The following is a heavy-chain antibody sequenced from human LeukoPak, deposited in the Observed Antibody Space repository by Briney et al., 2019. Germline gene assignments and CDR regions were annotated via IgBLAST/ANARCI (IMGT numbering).Heavy chain of an antibody. V-gene: IGHV4-59*11. J-gene: IGHJ4*02. D-gene: IGHD5-24*01. Sequence: PSETLSLTCTVSGGSISSHYWSWIRQPPGKGLEWIGYIYYSGSTNYNPSLKSRVTISVDTSKNQFSLKLSSVTAADTAVYYCARAVDRDGYSLFDYWGQGTLVTVSS. CDR2: IYYSGST. CDR1: GGSISSHY. CDR3: ARAVDRDGYSLFDY.